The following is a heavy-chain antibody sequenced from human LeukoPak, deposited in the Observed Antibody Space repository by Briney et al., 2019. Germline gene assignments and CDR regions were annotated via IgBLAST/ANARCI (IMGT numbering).Heavy chain of an antibody. Sequence: SETLSLTCTVSGGSISSSSYYWGWIRQPPGKGLEWIGSIYYSGSTYYNPSLESRVTISVDTSKNQFSLMLSSVTAADTAVYYCAREEGDPDAFDIWGQGTMVTVSS. J-gene: IGHJ3*02. CDR2: IYYSGST. CDR1: GGSISSSSYY. CDR3: AREEGDPDAFDI. D-gene: IGHD2-21*02. V-gene: IGHV4-39*07.